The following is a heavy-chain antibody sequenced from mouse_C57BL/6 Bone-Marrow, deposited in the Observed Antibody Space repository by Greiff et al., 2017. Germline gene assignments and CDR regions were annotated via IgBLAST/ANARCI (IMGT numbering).Heavy chain of an antibody. Sequence: QVQLQQSGAELVKPGASVKLSCKASGYTFTEYTIHWVKQRSGQGLEWIGWFYPGSGSIKYNEKFKDKATLTADKSSSTVYMELSRLTSEDSAVYFCARHERGGNLLLRAWFAYWGQGTLVTVSA. V-gene: IGHV1-62-2*01. CDR2: FYPGSGSI. D-gene: IGHD1-1*01. CDR3: ARHERGGNLLLRAWFAY. J-gene: IGHJ3*01. CDR1: GYTFTEYT.